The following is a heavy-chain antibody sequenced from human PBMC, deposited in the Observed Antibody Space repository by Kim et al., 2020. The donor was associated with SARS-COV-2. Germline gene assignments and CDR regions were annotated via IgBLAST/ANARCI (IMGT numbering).Heavy chain of an antibody. CDR2: IYSDGRT. J-gene: IGHJ4*02. Sequence: GGSLRLSCAASGFTVSSNYMSWVRQAPGKGLEWVSVIYSDGRTYFADSVKGRFTISRDNSKNTLYFQMDSLRAEDTAVYYCARVNSSGWYLYFDYWGQGTLVTVSS. V-gene: IGHV3-53*01. CDR1: GFTVSSNY. D-gene: IGHD6-19*01. CDR3: ARVNSSGWYLYFDY.